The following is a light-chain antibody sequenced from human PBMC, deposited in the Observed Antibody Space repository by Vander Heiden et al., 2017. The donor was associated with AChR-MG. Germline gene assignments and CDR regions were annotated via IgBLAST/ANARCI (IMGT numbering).Light chain of an antibody. CDR1: SLRSYY. Sequence: SPELTQDPAVSVALGQTGRITCQGDSLRSYYASWYQQTPGQAPVLFIYGKNNRPSGIPDRFSGSSSGNTASLTITGAQAEDEADYYCNSRDSSGNLYVFGTGTKVTVL. J-gene: IGLJ1*01. V-gene: IGLV3-19*01. CDR3: NSRDSSGNLYV. CDR2: GKN.